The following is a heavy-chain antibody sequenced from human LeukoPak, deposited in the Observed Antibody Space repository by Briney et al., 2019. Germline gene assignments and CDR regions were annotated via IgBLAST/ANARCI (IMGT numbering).Heavy chain of an antibody. CDR3: ARGYCSGGSCYSPKRPRHYYYYGMDV. J-gene: IGHJ6*04. D-gene: IGHD2-15*01. CDR2: INHSGST. V-gene: IGHV4-39*07. Sequence: SGTLSLTCTVSGGSISSGSYYWSWIRQPPGKGLEWIGEINHSGSTNYNPSLKSRVTISVDTSKNQFSLKLSSVTAADTAVYYCARGYCSGGSCYSPKRPRHYYYYGMDVWGKGTTVTVSS. CDR1: GGSISSGSYY.